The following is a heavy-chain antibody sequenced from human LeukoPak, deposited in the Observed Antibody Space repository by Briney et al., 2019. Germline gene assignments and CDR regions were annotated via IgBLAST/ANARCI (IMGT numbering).Heavy chain of an antibody. CDR2: IYTSGST. V-gene: IGHV4-61*02. CDR3: ARGPIVLMVYAIPADWFDP. D-gene: IGHD2-8*01. J-gene: IGHJ5*02. Sequence: SQTLSLTCTVSGCSISSGSYYWSWIRQPAGKGLEWIGRIYTSGSTNYNPSLKSRVTTSVDTSKNQFSLKLSSVTAADTAVYYCARGPIVLMVYAIPADWFDPWGQGTLVTVSS. CDR1: GCSISSGSYY.